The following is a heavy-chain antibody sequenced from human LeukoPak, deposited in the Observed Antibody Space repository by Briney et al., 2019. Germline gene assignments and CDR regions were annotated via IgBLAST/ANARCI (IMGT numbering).Heavy chain of an antibody. D-gene: IGHD2-2*01. J-gene: IGHJ6*02. V-gene: IGHV1-18*01. CDR1: GYTFTSYG. CDR3: ARSRPPSIVVVPAATKGYYYGMDV. Sequence: ASVKVSCKASGYTFTSYGISWVRQAPGQGLEWMGWISAYNGNTNYAQKLQGRVTMTTDTSTSTAYMELRSLRSDDTAVYYCARSRPPSIVVVPAATKGYYYGMDVWGQGTTVTVSS. CDR2: ISAYNGNT.